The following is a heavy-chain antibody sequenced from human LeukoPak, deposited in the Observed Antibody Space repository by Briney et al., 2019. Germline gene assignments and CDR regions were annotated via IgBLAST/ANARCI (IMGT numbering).Heavy chain of an antibody. Sequence: ASVKVSCTASGYSFPNYGVSWVRQAPGQGLEWLGWISGYNGNTNYAQELQGRVTMTTDTSTSTAYMELRSLRSDDTAVYYCARVGKGATTGRWIWFDPWGQGTLVTVSS. J-gene: IGHJ5*02. CDR1: GYSFPNYG. D-gene: IGHD1-26*01. V-gene: IGHV1-18*04. CDR2: ISGYNGNT. CDR3: ARVGKGATTGRWIWFDP.